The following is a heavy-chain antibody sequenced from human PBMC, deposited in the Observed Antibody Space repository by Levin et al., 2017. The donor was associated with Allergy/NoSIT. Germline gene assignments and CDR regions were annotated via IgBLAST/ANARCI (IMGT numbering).Heavy chain of an antibody. V-gene: IGHV3-48*01. CDR1: GFTFSSYN. D-gene: IGHD1-7*01. CDR2: ISSSSSTI. Sequence: GGSLRLSCAASGFTFSSYNMNWVRQAPGKGLEWVSYISSSSSTIYYADSVRGRFTISRDNAKNSLYLQMNSLRAEDTAVYYCARDMGGSNYADYADYWGQGTLVTVSS. CDR3: ARDMGGSNYADYADY. J-gene: IGHJ4*02.